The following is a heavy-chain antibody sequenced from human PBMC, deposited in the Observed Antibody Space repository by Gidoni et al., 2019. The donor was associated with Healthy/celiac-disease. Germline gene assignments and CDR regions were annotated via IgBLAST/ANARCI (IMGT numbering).Heavy chain of an antibody. CDR1: GGSISSSSYY. CDR2: IYYSGST. J-gene: IGHJ4*02. V-gene: IGHV4-39*01. D-gene: IGHD5-18*01. CDR3: ARGRDVDTAMVDFDY. Sequence: QLQLQESGPGLVKPSETLSLTCTVSGGSISSSSYYWGWIRQPPGKGLEWIGSIYYSGSTYYNPSLKSRVTISVDTSKNQFSLKLSSVTAADTAVYYCARGRDVDTAMVDFDYWGQGTLVTVSS.